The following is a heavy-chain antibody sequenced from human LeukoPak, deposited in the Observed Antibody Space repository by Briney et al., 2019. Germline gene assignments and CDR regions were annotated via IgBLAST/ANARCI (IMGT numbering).Heavy chain of an antibody. CDR3: ARHIGLTTRYLDY. CDR1: GYRFSSYW. CDR2: IYPGDSQT. J-gene: IGHJ4*02. Sequence: GESLKISCKGSGYRFSSYWIGWVRQMPGKGLEWMGIIYPGDSQTRYSPSFQGQVTISADKSITTAYLQWSSLKASDTAMYYCARHIGLTTRYLDYWGQGTLVTVSS. D-gene: IGHD4/OR15-4a*01. V-gene: IGHV5-51*01.